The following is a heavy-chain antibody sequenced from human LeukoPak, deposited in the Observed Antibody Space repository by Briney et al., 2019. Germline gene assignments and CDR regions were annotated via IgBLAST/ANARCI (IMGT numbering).Heavy chain of an antibody. CDR3: ARRGRNSSGWQDYL. V-gene: IGHV4-59*01. CDR2: IYHTGST. CDR1: GGSISSYY. Sequence: SETLSLTCTVSGGSISSYYWSWIRQPPGKGLEWIANIYHTGSTNYNPSLSSRVTISVDTAKNQFSLKLTSVTAADTAVYYCARRGRNSSGWQDYLWGQGTLVTVSS. J-gene: IGHJ4*02. D-gene: IGHD6-25*01.